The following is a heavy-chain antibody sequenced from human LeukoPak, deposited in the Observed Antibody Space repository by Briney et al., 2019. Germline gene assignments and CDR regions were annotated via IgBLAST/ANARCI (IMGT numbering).Heavy chain of an antibody. J-gene: IGHJ4*02. CDR3: ARLKRNGYYDSSGYYYFDY. V-gene: IGHV3-7*01. CDR2: IKQDGSEK. CDR1: GFTFSDYY. Sequence: GGSLRLSCAASGFTFSDYYMSWIRQAPGKGLEWVANIKQDGSEKYYVDSVKGRFTISRDNAKNSLYLQMNSLRAEDTAVYYCARLKRNGYYDSSGYYYFDYWGQGTLVTVSS. D-gene: IGHD3-22*01.